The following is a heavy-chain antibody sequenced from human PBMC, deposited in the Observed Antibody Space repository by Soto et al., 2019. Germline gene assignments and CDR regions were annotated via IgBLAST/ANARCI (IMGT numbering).Heavy chain of an antibody. J-gene: IGHJ4*02. D-gene: IGHD6-19*01. CDR2: ISYDGSNK. CDR1: GFTFSSYG. V-gene: IGHV3-30*18. CDR3: AKDISGWYGGPDY. Sequence: GGSLRLSCEASGFTFSSYGMHWVRQAPGKGLEWVAVISYDGSNKYYADSVKGRFTISRDNSKNTLYLQMNSLRAEDTAVYYCAKDISGWYGGPDYWGQGTQVTVSS.